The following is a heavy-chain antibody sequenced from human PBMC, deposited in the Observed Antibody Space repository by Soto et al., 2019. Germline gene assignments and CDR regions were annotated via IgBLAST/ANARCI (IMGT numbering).Heavy chain of an antibody. CDR3: ARDDLYVDSGRDL. CDR2: IVNDGSEQ. V-gene: IGHV3-33*01. D-gene: IGHD3-10*02. CDR1: GFSFSTHG. J-gene: IGHJ5*02. Sequence: QVQLVESGGGVVRPGRSLRLSCAATGFSFSTHGMNWVRQAPGKGLEWVAVIVNDGSEQQYADSVKGRFTISRDNARNILYLQMNNLRAEDTALYYCARDDLYVDSGRDLGGQGTLVTVSS.